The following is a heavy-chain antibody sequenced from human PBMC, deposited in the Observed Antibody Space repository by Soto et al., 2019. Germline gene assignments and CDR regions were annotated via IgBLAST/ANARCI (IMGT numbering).Heavy chain of an antibody. Sequence: GGSLRLSCAASGFTFSSYGMHWVRQAPGKGLEWVAVISYDGSNKYYADSVKGRFTISRDNSKNTLYLQMNSLRAEDTAVYYCANQPPHVLNAFDIWGQGTMVTVSS. CDR3: ANQPPHVLNAFDI. J-gene: IGHJ3*02. D-gene: IGHD2-15*01. CDR1: GFTFSSYG. V-gene: IGHV3-30*18. CDR2: ISYDGSNK.